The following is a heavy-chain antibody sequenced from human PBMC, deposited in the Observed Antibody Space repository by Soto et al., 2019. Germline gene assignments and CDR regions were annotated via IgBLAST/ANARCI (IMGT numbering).Heavy chain of an antibody. D-gene: IGHD3-22*01. CDR2: IYYSGST. V-gene: IGHV4-59*01. J-gene: IGHJ4*02. CDR3: ARIDYDSSGYYYHYYFDY. CDR1: GGSISSYY. Sequence: SDTLSLTCTVSGGSISSYYWSWIRQPPGKGLEWIGYIYYSGSTNYNPSLKSRVTISVDTSKNQFSLKLSSVTAADTAVYYCARIDYDSSGYYYHYYFDYWGQGTLVTVSS.